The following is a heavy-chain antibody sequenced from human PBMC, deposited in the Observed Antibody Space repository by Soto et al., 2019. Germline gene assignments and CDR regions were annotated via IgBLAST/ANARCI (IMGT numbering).Heavy chain of an antibody. Sequence: QVQLVQSGAEVKKPGSSVKVTCKASGAIFSSNAISWVRQAPGQGLEWMGGILPIFGRTNYAQKFQGRVTITADASTRPAYMELSSLKSEDTAVYYCATGGRGYSYATRFDFEYWGQGTVVTVSS. D-gene: IGHD5-18*01. CDR2: ILPIFGRT. CDR1: GAIFSSNA. CDR3: ATGGRGYSYATRFDFEY. J-gene: IGHJ4*02. V-gene: IGHV1-69*01.